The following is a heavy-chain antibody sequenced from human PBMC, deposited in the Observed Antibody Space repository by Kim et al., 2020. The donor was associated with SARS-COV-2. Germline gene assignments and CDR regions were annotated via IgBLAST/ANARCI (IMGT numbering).Heavy chain of an antibody. J-gene: IGHJ4*02. CDR3: ARYQGDTYYYESSGYRRVYYLDY. Sequence: SETLSLTCTVSGGSISGYYWSWIRQPPGKGLEWIGYINYSGNTNYNPSLRGRVTISRDTSRNQFSLKLSSVTAADTAVYYCARYQGDTYYYESSGYRRVYYLDYWGQGTLVPVSA. CDR1: GGSISGYY. V-gene: IGHV4-59*01. D-gene: IGHD3-22*01. CDR2: INYSGNT.